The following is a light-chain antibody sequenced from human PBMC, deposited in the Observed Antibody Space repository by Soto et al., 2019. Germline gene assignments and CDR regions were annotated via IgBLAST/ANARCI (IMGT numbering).Light chain of an antibody. V-gene: IGLV2-8*01. CDR1: SSDVGGYNY. J-gene: IGLJ2*01. Sequence: QSALTQPPSASGSPGQSVTISCTGTSSDVGGYNYVSWYQQHPGKAPKLMIYEVSKRPSGVPDRFSGSKSGSTASLTVSGLQAEDEADYYCSSYAGSNNVVFGGGTKLIVL. CDR2: EVS. CDR3: SSYAGSNNVV.